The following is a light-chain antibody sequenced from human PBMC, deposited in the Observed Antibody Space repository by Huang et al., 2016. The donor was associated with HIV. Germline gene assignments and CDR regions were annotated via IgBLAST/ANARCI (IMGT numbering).Light chain of an antibody. CDR2: DAS. V-gene: IGKV1-5*01. J-gene: IGKJ2*01. CDR3: QQYNSYPVT. Sequence: DIQMTQSPSTLSASVGDRVTITCRASQIISSWLAWDQQKPGKATKLLIYDASRLDSGVPSRFSGSGPGTEFTLTISSLQPDNFATYYCQQYNSYPVTFGQGTKLEIK. CDR1: QIISSW.